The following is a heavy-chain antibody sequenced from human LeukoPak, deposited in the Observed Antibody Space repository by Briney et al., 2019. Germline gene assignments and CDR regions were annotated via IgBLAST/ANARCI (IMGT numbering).Heavy chain of an antibody. CDR3: ARGGSRIANWFDP. J-gene: IGHJ5*02. V-gene: IGHV4-59*01. CDR2: IYYSGST. D-gene: IGHD2-15*01. CDR1: GGSMSGSY. Sequence: PSETLSLTCNVSGGSMSGSYWSWIRQSPGEGLEWIGYIYYSGSTNYNPSLKSRVTILIDTSKNQFSLKLTSMTAADTAVYYCARGGSRIANWFDPWGQGILVTVSS.